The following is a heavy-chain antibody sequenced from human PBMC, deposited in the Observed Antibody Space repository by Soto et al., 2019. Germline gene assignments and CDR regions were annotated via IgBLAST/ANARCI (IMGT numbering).Heavy chain of an antibody. CDR2: ISAYNGNT. CDR1: GYTFISYG. Sequence: ASVKVSCKASGYTFISYGITWVRQAPGQGLEWMGYISAYNGNTNYAQKLQGRLTMTTDTSTSTAYMELRSLRSDDTAVYYCARDGRTGDYYYYYGMDVWGQGTTVTVSS. D-gene: IGHD1-1*01. V-gene: IGHV1-18*01. CDR3: ARDGRTGDYYYYYGMDV. J-gene: IGHJ6*02.